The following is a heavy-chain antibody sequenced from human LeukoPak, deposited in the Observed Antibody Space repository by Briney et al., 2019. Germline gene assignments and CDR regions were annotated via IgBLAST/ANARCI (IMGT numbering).Heavy chain of an antibody. Sequence: GGSLRLSCVGSGFTFDDYAMHWVRQAPGKGLEWVSGISWNSGSIGYADSVKGRFTISRDNAKNSLYLQMNSLRAEDTALYYCAKDEYYDSSGSLDYWGQGTLATVSS. CDR2: ISWNSGSI. D-gene: IGHD3-22*01. CDR1: GFTFDDYA. J-gene: IGHJ4*02. CDR3: AKDEYYDSSGSLDY. V-gene: IGHV3-9*01.